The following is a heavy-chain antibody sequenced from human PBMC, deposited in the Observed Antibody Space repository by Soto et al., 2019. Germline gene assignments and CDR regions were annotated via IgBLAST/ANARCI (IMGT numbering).Heavy chain of an antibody. J-gene: IGHJ6*02. V-gene: IGHV3-21*01. CDR3: ARDPAPYSSSWYSPYYYGMDV. CDR1: GFTFSSYS. D-gene: IGHD6-13*01. Sequence: EVQLVESGGGLVKPGGSLRLSCAASGFTFSSYSMNWVRQAPGKGLEWVSSISSSSSYIYYADSVKGRFTISRDNAKNSLYLQMNSLRAEDTAVNYCARDPAPYSSSWYSPYYYGMDVWGQGTTVTVSS. CDR2: ISSSSSYI.